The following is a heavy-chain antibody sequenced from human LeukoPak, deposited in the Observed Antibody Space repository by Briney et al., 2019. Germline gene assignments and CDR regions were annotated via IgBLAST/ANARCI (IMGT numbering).Heavy chain of an antibody. CDR1: GYSISSGYY. J-gene: IGHJ4*02. Sequence: SETLSLTCTVSGYSISSGYYWGWIRQPPGKGLEWIGSIYHSGSTYYNPSLKSRVTISVDTSKNQFSLKLSSVTAADTAVYYCAKAGGWYPTGFDYWGQGTLVTVSS. CDR2: IYHSGST. CDR3: AKAGGWYPTGFDY. V-gene: IGHV4-38-2*02. D-gene: IGHD6-19*01.